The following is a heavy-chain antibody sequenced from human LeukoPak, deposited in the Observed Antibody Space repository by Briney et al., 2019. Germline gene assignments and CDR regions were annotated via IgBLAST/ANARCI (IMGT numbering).Heavy chain of an antibody. Sequence: PSETLSLTCTASGFSISSYYWSWIRQPAGKGLEWIGRIYTSGSTNYNPSLKSRVTMSVDTSKNQFSLKLSSVTAAVTAVYYCASSDSSGWYYFDYWGQGTLVTVSS. J-gene: IGHJ4*02. CDR2: IYTSGST. D-gene: IGHD6-19*01. V-gene: IGHV4-4*07. CDR3: ASSDSSGWYYFDY. CDR1: GFSISSYY.